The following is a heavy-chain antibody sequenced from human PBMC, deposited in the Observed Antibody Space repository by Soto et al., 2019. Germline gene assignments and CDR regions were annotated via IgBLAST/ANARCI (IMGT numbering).Heavy chain of an antibody. Sequence: QVQLVQSGAEVKTSGASVKISCKASGYSFTSYYMHWVRQAPGQGLEWMGKSNTDGSTRYAQNFQCRVTMTRDTSTSTLYMELNSLRIEDTAVYYCARDLEYDFYDFWGQGTLVTVSS. J-gene: IGHJ4*02. D-gene: IGHD3-3*01. CDR2: SNTDGST. CDR1: GYSFTSYY. V-gene: IGHV1-46*01. CDR3: ARDLEYDFYDF.